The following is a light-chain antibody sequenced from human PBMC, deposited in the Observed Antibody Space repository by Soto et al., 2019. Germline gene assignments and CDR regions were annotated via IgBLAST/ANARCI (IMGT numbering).Light chain of an antibody. CDR1: QHISTW. Sequence: DIPMTQSPSSVSASIGDRVTITCRASQHISTWLVWYQQKAGKAPQLLIYAASSLQSGVPSRFSGSGSGTDFTLTISSLQPEESATYYCQQANTFPFTFGEGTRLEI. J-gene: IGKJ2*01. CDR2: AAS. V-gene: IGKV1-12*01. CDR3: QQANTFPFT.